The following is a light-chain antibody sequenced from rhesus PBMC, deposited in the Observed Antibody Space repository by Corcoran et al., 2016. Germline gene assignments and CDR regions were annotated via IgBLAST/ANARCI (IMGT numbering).Light chain of an antibody. V-gene: IGKV1S8*01. CDR2: AAS. J-gene: IGKJ3*01. CDR3: QHSYDDPFT. CDR1: QNIYSN. Sequence: DIQMTQSPSALSASVGDRVTISCRASQNIYSNLAWYQQKPGKAPKLLIYAASRLQTGIPSRFIGSGSGTDFTLTISSLQPEDSAAYYCQHSYDDPFTFGPGTKLDIK.